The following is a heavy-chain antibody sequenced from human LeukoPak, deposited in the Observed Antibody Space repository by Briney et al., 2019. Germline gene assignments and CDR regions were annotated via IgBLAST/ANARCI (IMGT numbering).Heavy chain of an antibody. CDR3: ARVQSGSGSYGVWDY. J-gene: IGHJ4*02. D-gene: IGHD3-10*01. CDR2: ISAYNGDT. V-gene: IGHV1-18*01. CDR1: GYTFTSYG. Sequence: ASVKVSCKASGYTFTSYGISWVRQAPGQGLEWMGWISAYNGDTNYAQKLYGRITMTTDKSTSTAYMELRSLRSDDTSVYYGARVQSGSGSYGVWDYWGQGTLVTVSS.